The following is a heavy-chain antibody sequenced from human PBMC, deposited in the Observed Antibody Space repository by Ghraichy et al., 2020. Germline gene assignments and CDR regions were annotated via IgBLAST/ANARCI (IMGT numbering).Heavy chain of an antibody. CDR3: ARGPRYYGSGAKGHYYYYGMDV. J-gene: IGHJ6*02. CDR1: GGSFSGYY. Sequence: SETLSLTCAVYGGSFSGYYWSWIRQPPGKGLEWIGEINHSGSTNYNPSLKSRVTISVDTSKNQFSLKLSSVTAADTAVYYCARGPRYYGSGAKGHYYYYGMDVWGQGTTVTVSS. CDR2: INHSGST. V-gene: IGHV4-34*01. D-gene: IGHD3-10*01.